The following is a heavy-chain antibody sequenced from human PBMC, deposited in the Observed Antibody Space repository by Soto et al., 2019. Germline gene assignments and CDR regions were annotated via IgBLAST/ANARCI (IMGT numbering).Heavy chain of an antibody. V-gene: IGHV1-2*04. CDR2: INPNSGGT. CDR3: ARDSRSGWYASVDYYYGMDV. J-gene: IGHJ6*02. CDR1: GYTFTGYY. Sequence: ASVKVSCKASGYTFTGYYMHWVRQAPGQGLEWMGWINPNSGGTNYAQKFQGWVTMTRDTSISTAYMELSSLRSEDTTVYYCARDSRSGWYASVDYYYGMDVWGQGTTVTVSS. D-gene: IGHD6-19*01.